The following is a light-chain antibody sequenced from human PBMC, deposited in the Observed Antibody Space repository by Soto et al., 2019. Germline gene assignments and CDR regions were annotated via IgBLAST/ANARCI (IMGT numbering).Light chain of an antibody. CDR2: AVS. J-gene: IGLJ2*01. Sequence: QSALTQPPSASGSLGQSVTISCTGTSSDVGGYNYVSWYQQHPGKAPKLMLYAVSERPSGVPDRFSGSKSGNTASLTVSGLQAEDEADYYCSSYAGSNNVLFGGGTKVTVL. CDR1: SSDVGGYNY. V-gene: IGLV2-8*01. CDR3: SSYAGSNNVL.